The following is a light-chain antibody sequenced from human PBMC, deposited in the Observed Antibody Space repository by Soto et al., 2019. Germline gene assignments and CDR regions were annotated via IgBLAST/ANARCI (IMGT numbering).Light chain of an antibody. CDR2: DAS. CDR1: QNIDNK. V-gene: IGKV3-15*01. CDR3: QQFHYWWT. Sequence: ETVMTQSPATLSVSPGERATLSFRASQNIDNKLVWYQQKPGQVPRLLIYDASTGATGIPARFSGSGSGTEFTLTISSLQSEDFAFYYCQQFHYWWTFGQGTKVDIK. J-gene: IGKJ1*01.